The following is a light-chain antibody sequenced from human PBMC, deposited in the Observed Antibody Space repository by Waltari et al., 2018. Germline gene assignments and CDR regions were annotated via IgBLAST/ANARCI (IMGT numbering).Light chain of an antibody. CDR2: WGS. J-gene: IGKJ4*01. CDR1: QSLLHSNGNTY. Sequence: DIVMTQTPLSLPITPGEPASISCRSSQSLLHSNGNTYLHWYLQKPGQSPQLLIYWGSNRASGVPDRFSGSGSGTDFTLKISKVEAEDVGVYYCVQAIAFPPTFGGGTKVEIK. V-gene: IGKV2-40*01. CDR3: VQAIAFPPT.